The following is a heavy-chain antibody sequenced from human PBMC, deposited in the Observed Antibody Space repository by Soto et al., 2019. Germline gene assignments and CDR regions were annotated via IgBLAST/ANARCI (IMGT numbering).Heavy chain of an antibody. V-gene: IGHV3-30*03. D-gene: IGHD4-4*01. CDR3: ASQYYSGTFPFDS. CDR2: ISQDGSHK. Sequence: QVQLVESGGGVVQPGRSLRLSCAASGFTFSKYGMHWVRQVPGKGLEWVAVISQDGSHKYYADSVKGRFTISRDNSKNTLYLQMNSLRGDDTAVYSCASQYYSGTFPFDSWGQGTLVTVSS. J-gene: IGHJ4*02. CDR1: GFTFSKYG.